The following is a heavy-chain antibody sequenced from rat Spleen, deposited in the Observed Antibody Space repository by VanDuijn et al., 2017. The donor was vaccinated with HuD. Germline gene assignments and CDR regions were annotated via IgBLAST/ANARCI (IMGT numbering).Heavy chain of an antibody. J-gene: IGHJ4*01. CDR3: ARLGDTHYGYNPLDA. CDR1: GYTFSDYY. Sequence: EVQLVESGGGLVQPGRSMKLSCAAAGYTFSDYYMAWVRQAPTKGLEWVASISYEGSSTYYGDSVKGRFTISRDNAKSSLYLQMNSLKSEDTATYYCARLGDTHYGYNPLDAWGQGASVTVSS. V-gene: IGHV5-22*01. CDR2: ISYEGSST. D-gene: IGHD1-9*01.